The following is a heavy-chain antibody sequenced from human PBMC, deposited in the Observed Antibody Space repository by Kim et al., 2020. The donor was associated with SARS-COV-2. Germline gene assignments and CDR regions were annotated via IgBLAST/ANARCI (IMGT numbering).Heavy chain of an antibody. J-gene: IGHJ4*02. Sequence: SETLSLTCTVSGGSISSYYWSWIRQPPGKGLEWIGYIYYSGSTNYNPSLKSRVTISVDTSKNQFSLKLSSVTAADTAVYYCARQQHYDILTGYSYFDYWGQGTLVTVSS. V-gene: IGHV4-59*08. CDR1: GGSISSYY. CDR3: ARQQHYDILTGYSYFDY. CDR2: IYYSGST. D-gene: IGHD3-9*01.